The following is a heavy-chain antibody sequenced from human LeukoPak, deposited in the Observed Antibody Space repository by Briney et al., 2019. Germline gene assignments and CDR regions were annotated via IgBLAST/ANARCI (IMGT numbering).Heavy chain of an antibody. Sequence: GESLRLSCAASGFTFSSYWMHWVRQAPGKGLVWVSRINSDASSTSYADSVKGRFTISRVNAKNTLYLQMNSLRAEDTAVYYCARVQGHPPNGLDVWGQGTMVTVSS. V-gene: IGHV3-74*01. D-gene: IGHD2-8*01. CDR3: ARVQGHPPNGLDV. CDR1: GFTFSSYW. J-gene: IGHJ3*01. CDR2: INSDASST.